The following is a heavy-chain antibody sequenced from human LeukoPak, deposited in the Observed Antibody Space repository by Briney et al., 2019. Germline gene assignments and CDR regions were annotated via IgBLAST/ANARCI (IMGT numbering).Heavy chain of an antibody. CDR1: GGSFSGYY. CDR3: ARDPGSSSRGVFDY. J-gene: IGHJ4*02. V-gene: IGHV4-4*07. Sequence: SETLSLTCAVYGGSFSGYYWSWIRQPAGKGLEWIGRIYTSGSTNYNPSLKSRVTMSVDTSKNQFSLKLSSVTAADTAVYYCARDPGSSSRGVFDYWGQGTLVTVSS. CDR2: IYTSGST. D-gene: IGHD6-6*01.